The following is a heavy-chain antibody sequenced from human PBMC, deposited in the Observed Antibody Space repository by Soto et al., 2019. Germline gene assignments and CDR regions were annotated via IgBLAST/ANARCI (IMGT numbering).Heavy chain of an antibody. J-gene: IGHJ4*02. Sequence: SLRLSCDASGFPFSSYGMHWVRQAPGKGLEWVAIIWNEGSNEYYADSVKGRFTISRDNSKNTLYLQVSNLRAEDTAVYFCARDQTDSGGYSDSWGQGTLVTVSS. D-gene: IGHD3-22*01. V-gene: IGHV3-33*01. CDR2: IWNEGSNE. CDR3: ARDQTDSGGYSDS. CDR1: GFPFSSYG.